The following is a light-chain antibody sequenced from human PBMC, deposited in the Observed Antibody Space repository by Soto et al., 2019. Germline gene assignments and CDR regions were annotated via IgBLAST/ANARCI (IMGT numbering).Light chain of an antibody. CDR3: GTWDSSLSAGV. J-gene: IGLJ2*01. Sequence: QSGLTQPPSVSAAPGQKVTISCSGSSSNIGNNYVSWYQQLPGTAPKLLIYDNNKRPSGIPDRFSVSKSGTSATLGITGLQTGDEADYYCGTWDSSLSAGVFGGGTKLTVL. CDR2: DNN. V-gene: IGLV1-51*01. CDR1: SSNIGNNY.